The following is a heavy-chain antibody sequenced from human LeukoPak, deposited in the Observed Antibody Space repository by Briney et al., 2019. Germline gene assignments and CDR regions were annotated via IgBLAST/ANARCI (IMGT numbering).Heavy chain of an antibody. Sequence: GGSLRLPCSARGFTLSSYVMSWVRQAPGKGLEWVSTLTNSGGTTYYADSVKGRFTISRDNSKNALYLQMNSLRDEDTAIYYCANRRNYASDYWGQGTLVTVSS. CDR1: GFTLSSYV. D-gene: IGHD1-14*01. V-gene: IGHV3-23*01. J-gene: IGHJ4*02. CDR3: ANRRNYASDY. CDR2: LTNSGGTT.